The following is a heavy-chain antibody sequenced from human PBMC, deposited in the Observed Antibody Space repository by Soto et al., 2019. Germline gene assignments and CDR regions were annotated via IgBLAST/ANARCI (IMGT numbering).Heavy chain of an antibody. J-gene: IGHJ6*03. D-gene: IGHD3-10*01. CDR3: ARVGNYGSGSYFHYYMDV. Sequence: SETLSLTCTVSGGSISSYYWSWIRQPPGKGLEWIGYIYYSGSTNYNPSLKSRVTISVDTSKNQFSLKLSSVTAADTAVYYCARVGNYGSGSYFHYYMDVWGKGTTVTVSS. V-gene: IGHV4-59*01. CDR1: GGSISSYY. CDR2: IYYSGST.